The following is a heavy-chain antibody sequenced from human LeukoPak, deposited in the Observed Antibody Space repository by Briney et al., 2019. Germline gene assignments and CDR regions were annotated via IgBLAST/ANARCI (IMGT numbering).Heavy chain of an antibody. J-gene: IGHJ4*02. CDR1: GFTFSRYW. CDR3: ARDWYAAYCGGDCYSGYFDY. CDR2: INSDGSST. V-gene: IGHV3-74*01. Sequence: GGSLRLSCAASGFTFSRYWMHWVRQAPGKGLVWVSRINSDGSSTNYADSVKGGFTISRENAKNTLYLQMNSLRAEDTAVYYCARDWYAAYCGGDCYSGYFDYWGQGTLVTVSS. D-gene: IGHD2-21*02.